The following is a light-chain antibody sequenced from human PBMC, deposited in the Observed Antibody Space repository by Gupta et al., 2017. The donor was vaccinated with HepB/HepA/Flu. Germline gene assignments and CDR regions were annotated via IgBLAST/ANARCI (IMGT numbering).Light chain of an antibody. V-gene: IGLV3-1*01. Sequence: SYALTQPPSVSVPPGQTARITCSGDKLGDKFACWYQQKPGQSPVLVIYQDSKRPSGIPELFSGSNSGNTATLTISGTQAMDEAYYYCQAWDSSTVVFGGGTKLTVL. CDR2: QDS. CDR1: KLGDKF. CDR3: QAWDSSTVV. J-gene: IGLJ2*01.